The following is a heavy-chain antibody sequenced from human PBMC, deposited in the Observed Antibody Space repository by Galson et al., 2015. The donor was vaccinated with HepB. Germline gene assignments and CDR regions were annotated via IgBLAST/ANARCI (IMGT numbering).Heavy chain of an antibody. CDR1: GFIFGNYA. CDR2: ITGDGDTP. V-gene: IGHV3-23*01. J-gene: IGHJ3*02. Sequence: SLRLSCAASGFIFGNYALSWVRQTPGKGLEWVSSITGDGDTPWYADSVQGRFTVSRDNSKNTLYLQVHSLRAEDTAVYYCAKDAHYPDDIFDIWGQGTMVTVSS. CDR3: AKDAHYPDDIFDI. D-gene: IGHD3-22*01.